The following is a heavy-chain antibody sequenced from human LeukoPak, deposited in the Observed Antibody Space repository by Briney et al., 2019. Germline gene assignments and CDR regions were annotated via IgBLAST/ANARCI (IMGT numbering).Heavy chain of an antibody. CDR3: ARGSRSEIYYYYYMDV. CDR2: IYYSGST. Sequence: PSETLSLTCTVSGGSISSGGYYWSWIRQHPGKGLEWIGYIYYSGSTYYNPSLKSRVTISVDTSKNQISLKLSSVTAADTAVYYCARGSRSEIYYYYYMDVWGKGTTVTVSS. D-gene: IGHD5-24*01. V-gene: IGHV4-31*03. J-gene: IGHJ6*03. CDR1: GGSISSGGYY.